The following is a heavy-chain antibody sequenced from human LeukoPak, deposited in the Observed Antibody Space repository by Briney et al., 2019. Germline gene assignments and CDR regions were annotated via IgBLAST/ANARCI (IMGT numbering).Heavy chain of an antibody. J-gene: IGHJ5*02. CDR1: GYTFTSYG. CDR3: ARGDSDFWSGYGNWFDP. Sequence: ASVKVSCKASGYTFTSYGISWVRQAPGQGLEWMGWISAYNGNTNYAQKLQGRVTMTTDTSTSTAYMELRSLRSDDTAVYYCARGDSDFWSGYGNWFDPWGQGTLDTVSS. V-gene: IGHV1-18*01. CDR2: ISAYNGNT. D-gene: IGHD3-3*01.